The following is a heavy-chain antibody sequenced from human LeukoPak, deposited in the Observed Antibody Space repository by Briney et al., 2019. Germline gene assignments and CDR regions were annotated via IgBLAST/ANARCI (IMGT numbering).Heavy chain of an antibody. CDR3: AKAGHYGGNLFFDY. J-gene: IGHJ4*02. D-gene: IGHD4-23*01. CDR1: GFTFSSYS. Sequence: GGSLRLSCAASGFTFSSYSMNWVRQAPGKGLEWVSYISSSSSTIYYADSVKGRFTTSRDYSKTTLYLQMNSLRVEDTAVYYCAKAGHYGGNLFFDYWGQGTLVTVSS. CDR2: ISSSSSTI. V-gene: IGHV3-48*01.